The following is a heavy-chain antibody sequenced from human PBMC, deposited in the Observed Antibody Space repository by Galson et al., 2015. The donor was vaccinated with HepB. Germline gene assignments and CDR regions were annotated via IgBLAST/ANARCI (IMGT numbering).Heavy chain of an antibody. V-gene: IGHV3-21*01. CDR3: ARGKYNWNSPYYFDY. CDR1: GFTFSSYS. CDR2: ISSSSSYI. Sequence: SLRLSCAASGFTFSSYSMNWVRQAPGKGLEWVSSISSSSSYIYYADSVKGRFTISRDNAKNSLYLQMNSLRAEDTAVYYCARGKYNWNSPYYFDYWGQGTLVTVSS. J-gene: IGHJ4*02. D-gene: IGHD1-1*01.